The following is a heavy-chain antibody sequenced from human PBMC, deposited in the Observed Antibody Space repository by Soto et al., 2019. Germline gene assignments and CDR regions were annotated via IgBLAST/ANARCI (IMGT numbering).Heavy chain of an antibody. CDR3: ARPPGYISDWYYFDL. V-gene: IGHV1-2*02. J-gene: IGHJ4*02. Sequence: GASVKVSCKASGYTFTSYGISWVRQAPGQGLEWMGWISPKSGGTNYAQKFQGRVSMTWDTSLNTAYMELSSLMSEDTAVYYCARPPGYISDWYYFDLWGQGTRVTVSS. CDR2: ISPKSGGT. D-gene: IGHD3-9*01. CDR1: GYTFTSYG.